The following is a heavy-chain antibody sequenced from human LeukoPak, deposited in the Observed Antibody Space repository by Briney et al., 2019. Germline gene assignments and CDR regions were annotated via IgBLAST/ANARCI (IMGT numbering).Heavy chain of an antibody. D-gene: IGHD3-16*02. CDR3: VADAYNYVWGSYHGDN. Sequence: ASVRVSCKASGGTFSSYAISWVRQAPGQGLEWMGGIIPIFGTANYAQKFQGRVTITTDESTSTAYMELSSLRSEDTAGDYCVADAYNYVWGSYHGDNWGQGTLVIVSS. J-gene: IGHJ4*02. V-gene: IGHV1-69*05. CDR1: GGTFSSYA. CDR2: IIPIFGTA.